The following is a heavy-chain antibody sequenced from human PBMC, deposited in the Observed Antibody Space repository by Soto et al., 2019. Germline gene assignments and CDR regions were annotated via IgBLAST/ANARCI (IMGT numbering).Heavy chain of an antibody. CDR3: ARGRCSGTNASYFLDY. Sequence: VASLKVSCNASGYTFTDYSINWSRQAPGQRPEWMGLINAYNGHLKYSQNFQGRVPMTRDASASTAYVELSSLTSEDTAVYYCARGRCSGTNASYFLDYWGQGTLVTVSS. CDR2: INAYNGHL. D-gene: IGHD3-10*02. V-gene: IGHV1-3*01. CDR1: GYTFTDYS. J-gene: IGHJ4*02.